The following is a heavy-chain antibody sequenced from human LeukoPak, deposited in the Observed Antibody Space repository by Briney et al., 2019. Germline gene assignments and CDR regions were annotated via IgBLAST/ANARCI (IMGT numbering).Heavy chain of an antibody. Sequence: GESLKISCQGSGYSFTSYWLGWVRQIPGKGLEWMGIIYPGDSDTRYSPSFQGQATISADKSISTAYLHWSSLKAPDTAMYYCARGHDTSGYLFDYWGQGTLVTVSS. CDR2: IYPGDSDT. CDR1: GYSFTSYW. J-gene: IGHJ4*02. D-gene: IGHD3-22*01. V-gene: IGHV5-51*01. CDR3: ARGHDTSGYLFDY.